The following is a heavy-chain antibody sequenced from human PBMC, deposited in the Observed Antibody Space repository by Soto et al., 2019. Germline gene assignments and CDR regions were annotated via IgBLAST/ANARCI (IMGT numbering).Heavy chain of an antibody. V-gene: IGHV4-31*03. CDR1: GGSISSGGYY. D-gene: IGHD2-15*01. J-gene: IGHJ4*02. Sequence: QVQLQESGPGLVKPSQTLSLTCTVSGGSISSGGYYWSWIRQHPGKGLEWIGYIYYSGSTYYNPSLRRRVTVSVDTSQNQFSLKLSSVTAADTAVYYCPRYCGGGSCSDWGQGTLVTVSS. CDR2: IYYSGST. CDR3: PRYCGGGSCSD.